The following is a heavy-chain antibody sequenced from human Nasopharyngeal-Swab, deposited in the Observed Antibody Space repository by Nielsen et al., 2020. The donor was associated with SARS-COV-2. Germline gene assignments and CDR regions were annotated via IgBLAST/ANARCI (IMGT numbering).Heavy chain of an antibody. V-gene: IGHV1-46*02. J-gene: IGHJ6*02. D-gene: IGHD2-2*01. CDR2: INPCCGGT. Sequence: ASVKVSFKASVYTFNKYYIHWVRQAPGQGLEWMGMINPCCGGTTYAQKFQGRVTMTRDTSTSTVFMDLSSLRSEDTAVYYCARRGRCRGSSCDMDVRGQGTTVTVSS. CDR3: ARRGRCRGSSCDMDV. CDR1: VYTFNKYY.